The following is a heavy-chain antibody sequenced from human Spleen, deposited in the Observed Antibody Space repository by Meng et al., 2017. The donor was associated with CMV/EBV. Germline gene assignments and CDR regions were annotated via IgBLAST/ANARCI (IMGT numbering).Heavy chain of an antibody. CDR2: ISSSSYI. J-gene: IGHJ4*02. V-gene: IGHV3-21*01. Sequence: GGSLRLSCAASGFTFSSYSMNWVRQAPGKGLEWVSSISSSSYIYYADSVKGRFTISRDNAKNSLYLQMNSLRAEDTAVYYCARDFSSYDSSGPTYWGQGTLVTVSS. CDR3: ARDFSSYDSSGPTY. D-gene: IGHD3-22*01. CDR1: GFTFSSYS.